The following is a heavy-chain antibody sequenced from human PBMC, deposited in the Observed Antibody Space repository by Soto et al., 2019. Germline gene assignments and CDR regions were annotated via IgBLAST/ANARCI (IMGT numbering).Heavy chain of an antibody. V-gene: IGHV1-2*02. CDR2: INPNSGGT. CDR3: ARGVSIAVAGYRY. J-gene: IGHJ4*02. CDR1: GYTFTGYY. Sequence: ASVKVSCKASGYTFTGYYMHWVRQAPGQGLEWMGWINPNSGGTNYAQKFQGRVTMTRDTSISTAYMELSRLRSDDTAVYYCARGVSIAVAGYRYWGQGNLVTVSS. D-gene: IGHD6-19*01.